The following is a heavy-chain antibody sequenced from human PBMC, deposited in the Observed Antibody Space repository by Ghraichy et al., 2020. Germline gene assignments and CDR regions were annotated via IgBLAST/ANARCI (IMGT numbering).Heavy chain of an antibody. Sequence: SQTLSLTCSVSGGSISSSSYFWGWLRQPPGKGLEWIGSIYYTGSTYYTPSLKSRVTISVDTSKNQFSLRVNSVTAADTAVYYCVRYSSTSYYYGLDVWGQGTTVTVSS. J-gene: IGHJ6*02. CDR2: IYYTGST. D-gene: IGHD6-13*01. CDR1: GGSISSSSYF. CDR3: VRYSSTSYYYGLDV. V-gene: IGHV4-39*01.